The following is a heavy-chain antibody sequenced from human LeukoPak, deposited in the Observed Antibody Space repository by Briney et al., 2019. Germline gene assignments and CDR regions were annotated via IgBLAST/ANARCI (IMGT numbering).Heavy chain of an antibody. D-gene: IGHD6-13*01. CDR3: AREMAYIAAPFDP. CDR1: GGTFSSYA. J-gene: IGHJ5*02. V-gene: IGHV1-69*13. CDR2: IIPIFGTA. Sequence: AASVKLSCKTSGGTFSSYAISWVRQAPGQGPEWMGGIIPIFGTANYAQKGQCRVTITADESTSTAYMELSSLRSEDTAVYYCAREMAYIAAPFDPWGQGTLVTVSS.